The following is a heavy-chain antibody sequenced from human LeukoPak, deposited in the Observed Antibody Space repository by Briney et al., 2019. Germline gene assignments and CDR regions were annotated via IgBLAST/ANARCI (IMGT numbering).Heavy chain of an antibody. J-gene: IGHJ4*02. CDR2: MNPNSGGT. CDR1: GYTVTNYY. CDR3: AINNAAKSLDY. Sequence: GASVKVSCKASGYTVTNYYIHWGRQAAGQGVEGRAWMNPNSGGTSYAQKFQGRVTMTRDTSISTGYMELSRLRFDDTAVYYCAINNAAKSLDYWGQGTLVTVSS. V-gene: IGHV1-2*02. D-gene: IGHD1-14*01.